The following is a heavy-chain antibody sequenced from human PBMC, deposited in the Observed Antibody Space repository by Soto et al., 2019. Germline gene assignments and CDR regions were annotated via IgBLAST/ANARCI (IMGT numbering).Heavy chain of an antibody. D-gene: IGHD3-22*01. V-gene: IGHV4-61*01. CDR1: GGSVSSGSYY. CDR2: IYYSGST. J-gene: IGHJ3*02. Sequence: PSETLSLTCTVSGGSVSSGSYYWSWIRQPPGKGLEWIGYIYYSGSTNYNPSLKSRVTISVDTSKNQFSLKLSSVTAADTAVYYCARWGYYYDSSGYYAGEVAFDIWGQGTMVTVS. CDR3: ARWGYYYDSSGYYAGEVAFDI.